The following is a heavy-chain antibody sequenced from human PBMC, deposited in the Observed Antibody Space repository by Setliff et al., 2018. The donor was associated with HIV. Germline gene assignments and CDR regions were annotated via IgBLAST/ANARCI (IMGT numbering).Heavy chain of an antibody. CDR1: GGSFSGFY. J-gene: IGHJ5*02. CDR2: IYTSGST. D-gene: IGHD6-19*01. V-gene: IGHV4-4*09. Sequence: SETLSLTCAVYGGSFSGFYWSWIRQHPGKGLEWIGYIYTSGSTNYNPSLKSRVTISLDTSKNQFSLKLSSLTAADTAVYYCASSSGWYGAAQFDPWGQGTRVTVSS. CDR3: ASSSGWYGAAQFDP.